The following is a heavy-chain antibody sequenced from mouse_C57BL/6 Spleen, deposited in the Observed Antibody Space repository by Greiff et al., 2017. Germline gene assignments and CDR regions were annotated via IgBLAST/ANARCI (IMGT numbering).Heavy chain of an antibody. D-gene: IGHD3-2*02. CDR3: ARKGSGTLYYYARDY. CDR1: GYTFTSYW. Sequence: QVQLQQPGAELVRPGTSVKLSCKASGYTFTSYWMHWVKQRPGQGLEWIGVIDPSDSYTNYNQKFKGKATLTVDTSSSTAYMQLSSLTSEDSAVYYCARKGSGTLYYYARDYWGQGTSVTVSS. J-gene: IGHJ4*01. V-gene: IGHV1-59*01. CDR2: IDPSDSYT.